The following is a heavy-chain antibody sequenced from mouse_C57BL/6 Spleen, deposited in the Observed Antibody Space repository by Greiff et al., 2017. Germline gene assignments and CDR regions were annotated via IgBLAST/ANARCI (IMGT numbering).Heavy chain of an antibody. CDR1: GYAFSSSW. CDR3: AREGANWGLFDY. D-gene: IGHD4-1*01. CDR2: IYPGDGDT. Sequence: QVQLQQSGPELVKPGASVKISCKASGYAFSSSWMNWVKQRPGKGLEWIGRIYPGDGDTNYNGKIKGKATLTADKSSSTAYMQLSSLTSEDSAVYFCAREGANWGLFDYWGQGTTLTVSS. V-gene: IGHV1-82*01. J-gene: IGHJ2*01.